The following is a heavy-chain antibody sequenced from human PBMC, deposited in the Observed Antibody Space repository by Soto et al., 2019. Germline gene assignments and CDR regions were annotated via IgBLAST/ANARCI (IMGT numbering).Heavy chain of an antibody. J-gene: IGHJ6*02. CDR2: INPSGGST. CDR1: GYTFTSYY. Sequence: GASVKVSCKASGYTFTSYYMHWVRQAPGQGLEWMGIINPSGGSTSYAQKFQGRVTMTRDTSTSTVYMELSSLRSEDTAVYYCARDPIYSNYVYYYGMDVWGQGTTVTVSS. V-gene: IGHV1-46*01. CDR3: ARDPIYSNYVYYYGMDV. D-gene: IGHD4-4*01.